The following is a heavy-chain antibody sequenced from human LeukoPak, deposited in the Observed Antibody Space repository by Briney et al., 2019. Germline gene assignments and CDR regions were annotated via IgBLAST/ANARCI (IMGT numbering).Heavy chain of an antibody. D-gene: IGHD3-16*02. V-gene: IGHV3-23*01. J-gene: IGHJ6*02. CDR1: GFTFSSYA. Sequence: GGSLRLSCAASGFTFSSYAMSWVRQAPGKGLEWVSAISGSGGSTYYADSVKGRFTISRDNSKNTLYLQMNSLRAEDTAVYYCARGFGGVIVTSGMDVWGQGTTVTVSS. CDR3: ARGFGGVIVTSGMDV. CDR2: ISGSGGST.